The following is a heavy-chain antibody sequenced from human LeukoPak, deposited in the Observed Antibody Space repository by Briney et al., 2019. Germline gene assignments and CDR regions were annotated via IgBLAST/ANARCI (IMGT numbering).Heavy chain of an antibody. Sequence: GGSLRLSCAASGFTFSSYAMSWVRQAPGKGLEWGSAISGSGGRTYYAESVTGRFTISRDNSKNTLYLQMNSLRAEDTAVYYCAKDRVVTGPTDYWGQGTLVTVSS. J-gene: IGHJ4*02. CDR2: ISGSGGRT. CDR3: AKDRVVTGPTDY. CDR1: GFTFSSYA. V-gene: IGHV3-23*01. D-gene: IGHD2-21*02.